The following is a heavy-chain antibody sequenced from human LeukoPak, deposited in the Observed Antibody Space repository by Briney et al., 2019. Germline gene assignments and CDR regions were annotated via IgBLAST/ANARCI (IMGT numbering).Heavy chain of an antibody. V-gene: IGHV1-8*01. CDR1: GYTFTSYD. D-gene: IGHD3-10*01. CDR3: ARGLRGLWFGELTRYYFDY. Sequence: GASVKVSCKASGYTFTSYDINWVRQATGQGLEWVGWMNPNSGNTGYAQKFQGRVTMTRNTSISTAYMELSSLRSEDTAVYYCARGLRGLWFGELTRYYFDYWGQGTLVTVSS. CDR2: MNPNSGNT. J-gene: IGHJ4*02.